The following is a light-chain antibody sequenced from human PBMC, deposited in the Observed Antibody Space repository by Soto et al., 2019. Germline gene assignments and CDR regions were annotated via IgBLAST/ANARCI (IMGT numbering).Light chain of an antibody. CDR2: DAS. Sequence: DIQMTQSPSTLSASVGDRVAITCRASQRINNWLAWYQQKPGKAPKLLIYDASSLESGVPSRFSGSGSGTEFTLTISSLQPDDFATYYCQQYNSYWTFGQGTKVDIK. CDR1: QRINNW. J-gene: IGKJ1*01. V-gene: IGKV1-5*01. CDR3: QQYNSYWT.